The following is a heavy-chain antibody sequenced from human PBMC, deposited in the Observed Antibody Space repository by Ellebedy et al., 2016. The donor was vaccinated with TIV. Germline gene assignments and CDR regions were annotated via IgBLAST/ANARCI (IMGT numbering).Heavy chain of an antibody. Sequence: GESLKISCAASGFTFSDYWMSWVRQAPGKGLQWVANINRDGSAKHYLESLKGRFTISRDNAKNSLYLQMNSLRAEDTAVYYCARDDWGPAGPWGQGTLVTVSS. D-gene: IGHD3-9*01. CDR3: ARDDWGPAGP. J-gene: IGHJ5*02. V-gene: IGHV3-7*03. CDR1: GFTFSDYW. CDR2: INRDGSAK.